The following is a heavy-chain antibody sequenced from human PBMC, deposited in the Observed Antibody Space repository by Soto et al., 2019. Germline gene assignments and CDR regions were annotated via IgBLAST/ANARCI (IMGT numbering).Heavy chain of an antibody. Sequence: QVQLVESGGGVVQPGRSLRLSCAASGFTFSSYAMHWVRQAPGKGLEWVAVISYDGSNKYYADSVKGRFTISRDNSKNPLYLHMNSLRAEDTAVYYCARDPFEAVAGMDVWGQGTTVTVSS. J-gene: IGHJ6*02. D-gene: IGHD6-19*01. CDR1: GFTFSSYA. V-gene: IGHV3-30-3*01. CDR2: ISYDGSNK. CDR3: ARDPFEAVAGMDV.